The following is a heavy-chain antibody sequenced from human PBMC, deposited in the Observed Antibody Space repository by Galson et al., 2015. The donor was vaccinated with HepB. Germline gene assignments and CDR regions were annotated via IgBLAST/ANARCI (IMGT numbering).Heavy chain of an antibody. Sequence: SLRLSCAASGFTFSSYAMHWVRQAPGKGLEWVAVISYDGSNKYYADSVKGRFTISRDNAKNSLYLQMNSLRAEDTAVYYCARETTIFGVPHYYMDVWGKGTTVTVSS. V-gene: IGHV3-30-3*01. CDR1: GFTFSSYA. J-gene: IGHJ6*03. D-gene: IGHD3-3*01. CDR2: ISYDGSNK. CDR3: ARETTIFGVPHYYMDV.